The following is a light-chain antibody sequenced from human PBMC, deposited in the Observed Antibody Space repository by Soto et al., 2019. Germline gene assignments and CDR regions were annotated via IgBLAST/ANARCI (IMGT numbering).Light chain of an antibody. CDR3: SSNAGSNNLV. CDR1: SSDVGGYNY. Sequence: QSVLTQPPSASGSPGQSVTISCTGTSSDVGGYNYVSWYQQHPGKAPEVMIYEVSKRPSGVPDRFSGSKSGNTASLTVSGLQAEDEADYYCSSNAGSNNLVFGGGTKLTVL. J-gene: IGLJ2*01. CDR2: EVS. V-gene: IGLV2-8*01.